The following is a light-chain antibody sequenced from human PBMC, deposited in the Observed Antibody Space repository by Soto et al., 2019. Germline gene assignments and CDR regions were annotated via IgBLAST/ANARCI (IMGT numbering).Light chain of an antibody. V-gene: IGKV1-5*01. CDR2: DAS. Sequence: DIPMTQSPSTLSASVGDRVTITSRASQTINSWLAWYQQKPGKAPRLLIYDASSLESGVPSRFSGSGSGTEFTLTISSLQPDDFATYYCQQYSSYWTFGQGTKVEIK. CDR3: QQYSSYWT. CDR1: QTINSW. J-gene: IGKJ1*01.